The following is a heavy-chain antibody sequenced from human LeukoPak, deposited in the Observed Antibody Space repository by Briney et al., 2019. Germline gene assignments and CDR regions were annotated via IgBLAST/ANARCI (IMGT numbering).Heavy chain of an antibody. D-gene: IGHD1-7*01. CDR1: GYSFTSYW. Sequence: GESLKISCKGSGYSFTSYWIGWVRQTPGKSLEWMGIIYPGDSDTRYSPYFQGQVTISADKSISTAYLQWSSLKASDTAMYYCARHYGSPSELEYFQHWGQGTLVTVSS. V-gene: IGHV5-51*01. J-gene: IGHJ1*01. CDR3: ARHYGSPSELEYFQH. CDR2: IYPGDSDT.